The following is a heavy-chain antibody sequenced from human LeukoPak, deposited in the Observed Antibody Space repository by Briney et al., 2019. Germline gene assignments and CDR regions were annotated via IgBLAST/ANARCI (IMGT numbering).Heavy chain of an antibody. V-gene: IGHV4-59*01. CDR3: ARGQLLTMEPIDY. CDR1: GGSISSYY. J-gene: IGHJ4*02. D-gene: IGHD2-2*01. CDR2: IYYSGST. Sequence: SETLSLTCTVSGGSISSYYGSWIRQPPGKGLEWIGYIYYSGSTNYNPSLKSRVTISVDTSKNQFSLKLSSVTAADTAVYYCARGQLLTMEPIDYWGQGTLVTVSS.